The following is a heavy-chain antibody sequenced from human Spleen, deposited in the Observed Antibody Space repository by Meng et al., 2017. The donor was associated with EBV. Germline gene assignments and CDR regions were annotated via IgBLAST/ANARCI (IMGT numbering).Heavy chain of an antibody. J-gene: IGHJ4*02. CDR1: GGSVSSGSYY. V-gene: IGHV4-61*01. CDR3: ARQYCSTTSCYRDSFGY. CDR2: IYYSGST. Sequence: QVQLQDSGPGLVKPSETLSLTCTVSGGSVSSGSYYWSWIRQPPGKGLEWIGYIYYSGSTNYNPSLKSRVTISVDTSKNQFSLKLSSVTAADTAVYYCARQYCSTTSCYRDSFGYWGQGTLVTVSS. D-gene: IGHD2-2*01.